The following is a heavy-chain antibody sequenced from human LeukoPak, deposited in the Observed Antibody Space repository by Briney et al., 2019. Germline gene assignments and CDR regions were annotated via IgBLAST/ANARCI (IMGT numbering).Heavy chain of an antibody. V-gene: IGHV2-70*11. D-gene: IGHD3-22*01. CDR2: IDWDDDK. J-gene: IGHJ3*02. CDR1: GFSLSTSGMC. CDR3: ARIPHYYDSRGNAFDI. Sequence: SGPTLVKPTQTLTLTCTFSGFSLSTSGMCVSWIRQPPGKALEWLARIDWDDDKYYSTSLKTRLTISKDTSKNQVVLTMTNMDPVDTATYYCARIPHYYDSRGNAFDIWGQGTMVTVSS.